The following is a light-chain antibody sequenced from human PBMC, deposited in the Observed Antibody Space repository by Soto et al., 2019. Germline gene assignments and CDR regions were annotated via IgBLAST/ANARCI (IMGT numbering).Light chain of an antibody. V-gene: IGKV1-33*01. J-gene: IGKJ2*01. CDR3: QQYDNLPYT. CDR1: QDISNY. Sequence: DIQMTQSPSSLSASVGDRVTITCQASQDISNYLNWYQQKPGKAPKLLIYDASNLETGVTSRFSVSGSGIDFTFTISSLQPEDIATYYCQQYDNLPYTFGQGTKLEIK. CDR2: DAS.